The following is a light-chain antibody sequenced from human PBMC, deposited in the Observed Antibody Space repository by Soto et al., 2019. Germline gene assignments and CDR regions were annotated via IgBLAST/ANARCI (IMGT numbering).Light chain of an antibody. J-gene: IGKJ4*01. CDR3: QQYYSYPFT. Sequence: AIRVTQSPSSFSASTGDRVTITCRASQGISSNLACYQQKPGKPPKLLLYAASTLQTRVTSRFSRSGSGADYSLTFICRQSEDFSTYYCQQYYSYPFTFGGGTKLEIK. V-gene: IGKV1-8*01. CDR1: QGISSN. CDR2: AAS.